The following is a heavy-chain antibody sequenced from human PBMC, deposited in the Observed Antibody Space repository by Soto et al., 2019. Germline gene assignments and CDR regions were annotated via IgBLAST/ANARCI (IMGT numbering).Heavy chain of an antibody. CDR2: ISGSGST. D-gene: IGHD3-16*01. CDR3: AKALRFTFTTGYYMDV. J-gene: IGHJ6*03. Sequence: EVQLLESGGGLVQPGGSLRLSCAAPGFTVSSYAMSWVRQAPGKGLEWVSVISGSGSTYSADSVKGRFTITRDSSKKTVYLQMNSLRAEDAAVYYCAKALRFTFTTGYYMDVWGRGNSVTVSS. V-gene: IGHV3-23*01. CDR1: GFTVSSYA.